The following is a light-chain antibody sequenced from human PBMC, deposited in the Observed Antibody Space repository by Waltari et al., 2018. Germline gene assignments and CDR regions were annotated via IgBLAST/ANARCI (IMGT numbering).Light chain of an antibody. J-gene: IGLJ3*02. CDR2: DVI. CDR3: NSYTNNSTLV. V-gene: IGLV2-14*03. Sequence: QSALTQPASVSGSPGQSITISCTGTSSDVGASSYVSWYQQYPGKVPNLIIYDVIRRPSGVFNRFSGSKSGNTASLTISGLQGEDEAHYYCNSYTNNSTLVFGGGTELTVL. CDR1: SSDVGASSY.